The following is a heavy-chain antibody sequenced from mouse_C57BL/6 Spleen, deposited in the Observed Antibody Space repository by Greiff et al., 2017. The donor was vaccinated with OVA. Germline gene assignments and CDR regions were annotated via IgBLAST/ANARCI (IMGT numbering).Heavy chain of an antibody. CDR2: INPNNGGT. CDR1: GYTFTDYN. CDR3: AREGYSNWFAY. V-gene: IGHV1-22*01. J-gene: IGHJ3*01. Sequence: EVQLQESGPELVKPGASVKMSCKASGYTFTDYNMHWVKQSPGKSLEWIGYINPNNGGTSYNQKFKGKATLTVNKSSSTAYMELRSLTSEDSAVYDCAREGYSNWFAYWGQGTLVTVSA. D-gene: IGHD2-5*01.